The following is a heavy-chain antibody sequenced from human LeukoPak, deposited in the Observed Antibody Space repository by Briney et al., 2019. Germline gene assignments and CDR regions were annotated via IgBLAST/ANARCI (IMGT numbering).Heavy chain of an antibody. J-gene: IGHJ3*02. CDR2: ISSSSSYI. D-gene: IGHD3-10*01. V-gene: IGHV3-21*01. CDR3: ASYGDYYGSGSYPSDAFDI. CDR1: GFTFSSYS. Sequence: PGGSLRLSCAASGFTFSSYSMNSVRQAPGKGLEWVSSISSSSSYIYYADSVKGRFTISRDNAKNSLYLQMNSLRAEDTAVYYCASYGDYYGSGSYPSDAFDIWGQGTMVTVSS.